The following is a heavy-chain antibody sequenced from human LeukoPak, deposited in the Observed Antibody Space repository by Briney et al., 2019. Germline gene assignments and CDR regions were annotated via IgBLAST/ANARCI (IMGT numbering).Heavy chain of an antibody. V-gene: IGHV3-21*01. CDR1: GFTFSSYA. J-gene: IGHJ5*02. Sequence: GGSLRLSCAASGFTFSSYAMGWVRQAPGKGLEWVSSISSSSSYIYQADSVRGRFTISRDNTKNSLYLQMNSLRAEDTAVYYCARVEEAASFNPWGQGTLVTVSS. CDR2: ISSSSSYI. D-gene: IGHD6-13*01. CDR3: ARVEEAASFNP.